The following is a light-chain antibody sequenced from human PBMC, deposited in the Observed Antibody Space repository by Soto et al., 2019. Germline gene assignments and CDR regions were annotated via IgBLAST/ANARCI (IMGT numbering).Light chain of an antibody. Sequence: QSALTQPASVSGSPGQSITISCSGTNSDIGGYNYVSWYQQHPGKAPKLMIYEVSNRPSGVSNRFSGSKSGNTASLTISGLQAEDEADYYCSSYKRSSTLVFGGGTKVTVL. CDR3: SSYKRSSTLV. J-gene: IGLJ2*01. CDR2: EVS. CDR1: NSDIGGYNY. V-gene: IGLV2-14*01.